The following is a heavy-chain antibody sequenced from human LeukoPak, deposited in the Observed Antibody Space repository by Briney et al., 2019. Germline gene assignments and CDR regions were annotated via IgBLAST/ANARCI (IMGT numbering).Heavy chain of an antibody. CDR1: GGSISSYY. CDR2: IYYSGST. CDR3: ASHGASGSYLYYFDY. Sequence: SETLSLTCTVSGGSISSYYWSWIRQTPGKGLEWIGYIYYSGSTNYNPSLKSRVTISVDTSKNQFSLKLSSVTAADTAVYFCASHGASGSYLYYFDYWGQGTLVTVSS. J-gene: IGHJ4*02. V-gene: IGHV4-59*08. D-gene: IGHD1-26*01.